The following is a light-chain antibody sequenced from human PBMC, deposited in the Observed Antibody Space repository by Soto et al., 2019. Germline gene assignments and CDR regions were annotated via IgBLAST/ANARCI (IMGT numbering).Light chain of an antibody. Sequence: DIQMTQSPSTLSASIGDRVTISCRASQSVSNWLAWYQQKPGKAPKLLIYQASTLNSGVPSRFSGSGSGTEFTLTISSLQPDDFATYYCQQYDSYSVTFGQGTKLGIK. CDR3: QQYDSYSVT. J-gene: IGKJ2*01. V-gene: IGKV1-5*03. CDR2: QAS. CDR1: QSVSNW.